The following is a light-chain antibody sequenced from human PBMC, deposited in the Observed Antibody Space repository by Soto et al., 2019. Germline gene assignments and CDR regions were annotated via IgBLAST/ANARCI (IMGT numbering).Light chain of an antibody. V-gene: IGLV7-43*01. CDR1: TGAVTSNYY. CDR3: LLFYGGAQLV. CDR2: STS. Sequence: QAVVTQEPSLTVSPGGTVTLTCASGTGAVTSNYYPNWFQQKPGQAPRALIYSTSNKYSWTPARFSGSLLGGKAALTLSGVQPEDEAEYYCLLFYGGAQLVFGGGTKVTVL. J-gene: IGLJ2*01.